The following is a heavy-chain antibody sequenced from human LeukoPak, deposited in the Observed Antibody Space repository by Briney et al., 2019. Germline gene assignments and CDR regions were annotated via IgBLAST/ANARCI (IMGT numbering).Heavy chain of an antibody. CDR2: IIPILGIA. CDR1: GGTFSSYA. J-gene: IGHJ4*02. D-gene: IGHD1-26*01. Sequence: ASVKVSCKASGGTFSSYAISWVRQAPGQGLEWMGRIIPILGIANYAQKFQGRVTITADKSTSTAYMELSSLRSEDTAVYYCAREIFIVGATFLRNWGQGTLVTVSS. CDR3: AREIFIVGATFLRN. V-gene: IGHV1-69*04.